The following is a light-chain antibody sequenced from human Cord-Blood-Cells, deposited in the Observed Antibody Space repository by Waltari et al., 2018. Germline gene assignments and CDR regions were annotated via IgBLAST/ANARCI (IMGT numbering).Light chain of an antibody. CDR3: QQYYSYPWT. CDR1: QGISSY. Sequence: AIRITQSPSSLSASTGDRVTITCRASQGISSYFAWYQQKPGKAPKLLIYASSTLQSGVPSRFSGSGSGTDFTLTISCLQSEDFATYYCQQYYSYPWTFGQGP. J-gene: IGKJ1*01. V-gene: IGKV1-8*01. CDR2: ASS.